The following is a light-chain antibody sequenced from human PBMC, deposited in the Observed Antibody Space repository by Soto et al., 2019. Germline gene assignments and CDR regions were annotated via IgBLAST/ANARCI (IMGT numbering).Light chain of an antibody. V-gene: IGKV1-8*01. CDR1: QGISSY. J-gene: IGKJ1*01. Sequence: AIRMTQSPSSLSASTGDRVTITCRARQGISSYLAWYQQKPGKAPKLLIYAASTLQSGVPSRFSGSVSGTDFTLTVSFLQSEDFATDYCLQFYSYPRTFGQGTKVEIK. CDR2: AAS. CDR3: LQFYSYPRT.